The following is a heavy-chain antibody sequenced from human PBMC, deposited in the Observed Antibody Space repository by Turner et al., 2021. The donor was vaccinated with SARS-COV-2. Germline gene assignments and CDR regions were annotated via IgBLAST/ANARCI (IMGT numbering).Heavy chain of an antibody. J-gene: IGHJ4*02. Sequence: QVQLVESGGGVVQPGRSLRLSCAASGFTFSSYTMHWVLQAPGKGLEWVAVISYDGSNKYYADSVKGRFTISRDNSKNTLYLQMNSLRAEDTAVYYCAREKLAAAGPPFDYWGQGTLVTVSS. CDR3: AREKLAAAGPPFDY. D-gene: IGHD6-13*01. CDR2: ISYDGSNK. CDR1: GFTFSSYT. V-gene: IGHV3-30-3*01.